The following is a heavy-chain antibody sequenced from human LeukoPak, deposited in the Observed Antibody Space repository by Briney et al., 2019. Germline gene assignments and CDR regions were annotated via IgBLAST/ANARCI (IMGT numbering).Heavy chain of an antibody. CDR2: ISGSGGST. CDR3: ARLERRLNAFDI. D-gene: IGHD1-1*01. V-gene: IGHV3-23*01. Sequence: GGSLRLSCAASAFSLSAYNMNWVRQAPGKGLEWVSAISGSGGSTYYADSVKGRFTISRDNSKNTLYLQMNSLRAEDTAVYYCARLERRLNAFDIWGQGTMVTVSS. CDR1: AFSLSAYN. J-gene: IGHJ3*02.